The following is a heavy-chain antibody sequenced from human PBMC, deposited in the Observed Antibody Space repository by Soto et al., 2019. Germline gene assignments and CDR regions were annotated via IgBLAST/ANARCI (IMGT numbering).Heavy chain of an antibody. CDR3: AKDKPGTTSFDY. CDR2: ISDRGDTT. D-gene: IGHD1-1*01. Sequence: GSLRLSCAASGFTFSSYEMNWVRQAPGKGLEWVSAISDRGDTTHYADSVKGRFTVSRDTSKNTLYLQLNALRADDTAVYYCAKDKPGTTSFDYWGQGTLVTVSS. V-gene: IGHV3-23*01. J-gene: IGHJ4*02. CDR1: GFTFSSYE.